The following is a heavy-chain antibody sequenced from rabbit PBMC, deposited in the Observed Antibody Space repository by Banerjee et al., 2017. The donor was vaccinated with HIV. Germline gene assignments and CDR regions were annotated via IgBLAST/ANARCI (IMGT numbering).Heavy chain of an antibody. CDR1: GFSFNNKYV. CDR2: INSSSRNV. J-gene: IGHJ6*01. V-gene: IGHV1S45*01. D-gene: IGHD5-1*01. CDR3: ARGYGTITDWYMCDYGMDL. Sequence: QEHLEESGGDLVKPEGSLTLTCTASGFSFNNKYVMCWVRQAPGKGLEWIGCINSSSRNVVYASWATGRFTISKTSSTTVTLQMTSLTAADTATYFCARGYGTITDWYMCDYGMDLWGPGTLVTVS.